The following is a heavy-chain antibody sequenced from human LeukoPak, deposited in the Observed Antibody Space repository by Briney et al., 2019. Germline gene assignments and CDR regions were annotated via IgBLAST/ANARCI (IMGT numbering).Heavy chain of an antibody. Sequence: GGSLRLSCAASGFTFSNYEMNWVRQAPGKGLEWVSYITSSGSTIYYAASVKGRFTISRDNAKNSLYLQMNSLRAEDTAVYYRARDSRDILTGYLSGMDVWGKGTTVTVSS. CDR3: ARDSRDILTGYLSGMDV. CDR1: GFTFSNYE. J-gene: IGHJ6*04. CDR2: ITSSGSTI. V-gene: IGHV3-48*03. D-gene: IGHD3-9*01.